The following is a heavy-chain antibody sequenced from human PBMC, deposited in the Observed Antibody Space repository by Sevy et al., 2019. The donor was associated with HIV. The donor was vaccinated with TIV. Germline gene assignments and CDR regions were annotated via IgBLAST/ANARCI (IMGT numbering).Heavy chain of an antibody. Sequence: SGYLRLSCAASGFTFSSYWMSWVRQAPGKGLERVSLIDSGGSTYYAESVKGRFTIVRDNAKNTLYLQMNPLRAEDTAVFFSARDRYYHASGYYYYYYGMDVWGQGTTVIVSS. J-gene: IGHJ6*02. CDR2: IDSGGST. CDR3: ARDRYYHASGYYYYYYGMDV. D-gene: IGHD3-22*01. V-gene: IGHV3-66*01. CDR1: GFTFSSYW.